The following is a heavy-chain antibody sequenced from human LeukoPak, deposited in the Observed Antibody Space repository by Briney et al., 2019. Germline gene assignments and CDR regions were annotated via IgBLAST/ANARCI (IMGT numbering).Heavy chain of an antibody. CDR1: GFTFSSYE. J-gene: IGHJ4*02. Sequence: PGGSLRLSCAASGFTFSSYEMNWVRQAPGKGLEWVSYISSSGSTIYYADSVKGRFTISRDNAKNSLYLQMNSLRAEDTAFYYCAREGMTTVTAFDYWGQGTLVTVSS. V-gene: IGHV3-48*03. D-gene: IGHD4-17*01. CDR2: ISSSGSTI. CDR3: AREGMTTVTAFDY.